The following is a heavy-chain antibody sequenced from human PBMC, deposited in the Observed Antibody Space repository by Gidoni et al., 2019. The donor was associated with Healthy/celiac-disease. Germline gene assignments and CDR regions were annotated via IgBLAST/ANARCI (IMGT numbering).Heavy chain of an antibody. CDR1: GFTFSSYG. D-gene: IGHD1-26*01. Sequence: QVQLVESGGGVVQPGRSLRLSCAASGFTFSSYGMHWVRQAPGKGLEWVAVISYDGSNKYYADSVKGRFTISRDNSKNTLNLQMNSLRAEDTAVYYCAKVGEWELLLGSHFDYWGQGTLVTVSS. J-gene: IGHJ4*02. CDR3: AKVGEWELLLGSHFDY. CDR2: ISYDGSNK. V-gene: IGHV3-30*18.